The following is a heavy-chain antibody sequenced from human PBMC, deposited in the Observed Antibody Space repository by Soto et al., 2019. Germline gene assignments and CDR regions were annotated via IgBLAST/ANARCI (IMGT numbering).Heavy chain of an antibody. CDR1: GFTFSSYA. V-gene: IGHV3-23*01. CDR2: ISGSGGST. J-gene: IGHJ4*02. CDR3: AKPITMIVVVITPIDY. D-gene: IGHD3-22*01. Sequence: GGSLRLSCAASGFTFSSYAMSWVRQAPGKGLEWVSAISGSGGSTYYADSVKGRFTISRDNSKNTLYLQMNSLRAEDTAVYYCAKPITMIVVVITPIDYWGQGTLVTVSS.